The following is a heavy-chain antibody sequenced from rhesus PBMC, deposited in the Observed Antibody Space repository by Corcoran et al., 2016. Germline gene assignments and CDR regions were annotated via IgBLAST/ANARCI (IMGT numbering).Heavy chain of an antibody. CDR2: IYGSRGST. J-gene: IGHJ2*01. D-gene: IGHD6-31*01. CDR1: GGSISDSYY. CDR3: ARRGSGFYWYFDL. Sequence: QVQLQESGPGLVKPSETLSLTCAVSGGSISDSYYWTCIRSPPGQGLEWIGNIYGSRGSTYYNPSLKSRVTISKDTSKNQFSLKLSSVTAADTAVYYCARRGSGFYWYFDLWGPGTPITISS. V-gene: IGHV4S7*01.